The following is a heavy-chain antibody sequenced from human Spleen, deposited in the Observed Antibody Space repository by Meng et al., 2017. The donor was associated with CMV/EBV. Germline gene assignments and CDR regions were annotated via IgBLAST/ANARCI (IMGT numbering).Heavy chain of an antibody. Sequence: SETLSLTCTVSGGSISRGDYYWSWIRQPPGKGLEWIGYIYYSGTTYYNPSLKSRLTISVDASKNQFSLKLSSVTAADTAVYYCARSPWVTTRWYYFDYWGQGRLVTVSS. CDR3: ARSPWVTTRWYYFDY. J-gene: IGHJ4*02. V-gene: IGHV4-30-4*08. CDR1: GGSISRGDYY. D-gene: IGHD4-11*01. CDR2: IYYSGTT.